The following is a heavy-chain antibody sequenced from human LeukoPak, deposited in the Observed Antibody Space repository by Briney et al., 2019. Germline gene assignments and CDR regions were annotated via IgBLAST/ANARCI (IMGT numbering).Heavy chain of an antibody. J-gene: IGHJ4*02. Sequence: PGGSLRLSCAASGFTFSSYAMHWVRQAPGKALEYVSAISSNGGSTYYANSVKGRFTISRDNSKNTLYLQMGSLRAEDMAVYYCARDRGWGSFPLYYFDYWGQGTLVTVSS. CDR2: ISSNGGST. CDR3: ARDRGWGSFPLYYFDY. CDR1: GFTFSSYA. D-gene: IGHD3-10*01. V-gene: IGHV3-64*01.